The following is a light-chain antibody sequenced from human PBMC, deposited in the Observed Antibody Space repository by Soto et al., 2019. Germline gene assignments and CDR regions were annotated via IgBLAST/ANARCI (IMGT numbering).Light chain of an antibody. J-gene: IGKJ1*01. V-gene: IGKV3-15*01. Sequence: EIVKTQSPATLSVSPGERATLSCRASQSISSNLAWYQQKLGQAPRLLIYRASTRATGIPARFSGSGSGTEFTLTISSLQSEDFALYYCHQYENWPQTFGQGTKVEI. CDR2: RAS. CDR1: QSISSN. CDR3: HQYENWPQT.